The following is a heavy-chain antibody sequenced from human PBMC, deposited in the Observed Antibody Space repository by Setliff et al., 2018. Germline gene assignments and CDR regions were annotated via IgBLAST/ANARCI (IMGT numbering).Heavy chain of an antibody. CDR2: INANGGAN. CDR1: RYTFTDYY. CDR3: ARGRQVHRHLVIVPAAAFDF. D-gene: IGHD2-2*01. Sequence: GASVKVSCKASRYTFTDYYIHWIRQAPGQGLEWMGWINANGGANGQSYKFRGRVAMTRDTSISTVFMELNRLTSDDTAVYYCARGRQVHRHLVIVPAAAFDFWGQGARVTVSS. V-gene: IGHV1-2*07. J-gene: IGHJ4*02.